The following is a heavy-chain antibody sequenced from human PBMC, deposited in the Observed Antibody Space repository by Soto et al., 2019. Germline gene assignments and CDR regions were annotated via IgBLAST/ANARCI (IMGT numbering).Heavy chain of an antibody. Sequence: QVQLQQWGAGLLKPSETLSLTCAVYGGSFSGYYWSWIRQPPGKGLEWIGEINHSGSTNYNPSLKSRFTISVDTSMNQFSLKLSSVTAADTAVYYCARVPGYCSSTSCYTGGYNWFDPWGQGTLVTVSS. V-gene: IGHV4-34*01. J-gene: IGHJ5*02. D-gene: IGHD2-2*02. CDR1: GGSFSGYY. CDR3: ARVPGYCSSTSCYTGGYNWFDP. CDR2: INHSGST.